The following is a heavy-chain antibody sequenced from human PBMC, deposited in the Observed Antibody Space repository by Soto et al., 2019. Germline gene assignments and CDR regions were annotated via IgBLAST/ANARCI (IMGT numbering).Heavy chain of an antibody. D-gene: IGHD2-15*01. CDR3: ARWVEVSLDYFDS. CDR1: GGSLSSYD. J-gene: IGHJ4*02. Sequence: SETLSLTCTVSGGSLSSYDWSWIRRPPGMGLEWIASISYSGTTNYNSSLKSRVTISIDTSKNQFSLKFNSVTAADTAVYYCARWVEVSLDYFDSWCQGTPVT. CDR2: ISYSGTT. V-gene: IGHV4-59*01.